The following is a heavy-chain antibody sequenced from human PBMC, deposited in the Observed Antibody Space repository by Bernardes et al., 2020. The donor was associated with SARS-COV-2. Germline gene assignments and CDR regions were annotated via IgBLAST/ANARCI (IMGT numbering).Heavy chain of an antibody. CDR3: AKASRVLWFGEYQEY. CDR2: ISGSGGST. D-gene: IGHD3-10*01. V-gene: IGHV3-23*01. CDR1: GFTFSSYA. Sequence: GSLRLSCAASGFTFSSYAMSWVRQAPGKGLEWVSAISGSGGSTYYADSVKGRFTISRDNSKNTLYLQMNSLRAEDTAVYYCAKASRVLWFGEYQEYWGQGTLVTVSS. J-gene: IGHJ4*02.